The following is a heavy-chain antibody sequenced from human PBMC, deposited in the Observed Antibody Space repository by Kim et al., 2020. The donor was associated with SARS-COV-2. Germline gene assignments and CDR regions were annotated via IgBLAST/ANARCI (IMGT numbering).Heavy chain of an antibody. Sequence: EYAASVKGRFTISRDDSKSIAYLQMNSLKTEDTAVYYCTRARGGSLYFDYWGQGTLVTVSS. CDR3: TRARGGSLYFDY. V-gene: IGHV3-49*02. J-gene: IGHJ4*02. D-gene: IGHD2-15*01.